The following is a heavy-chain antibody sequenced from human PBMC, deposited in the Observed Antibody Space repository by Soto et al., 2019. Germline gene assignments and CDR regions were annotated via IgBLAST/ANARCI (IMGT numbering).Heavy chain of an antibody. V-gene: IGHV4-30-4*01. CDR1: GGSVSSGDYY. CDR3: ARQYGGYEYYFDY. Sequence: PSETLSLTCTVSGGSVSSGDYYWSWIRQPPGKGLEWIGYIYYGGITYYNPSLRSRLNISIDTSKNQFSLRLNSVTAADTAVYYCARQYGGYEYYFDYWGQGTLVTVSS. J-gene: IGHJ4*02. D-gene: IGHD5-12*01. CDR2: IYYGGIT.